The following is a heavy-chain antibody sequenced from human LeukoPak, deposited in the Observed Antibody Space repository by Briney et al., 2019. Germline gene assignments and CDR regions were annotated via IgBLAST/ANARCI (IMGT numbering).Heavy chain of an antibody. V-gene: IGHV3-30*18. J-gene: IGHJ3*02. D-gene: IGHD3-10*01. CDR1: GFTFSSYG. Sequence: SGRSLRLSCAASGFTFSSYGMHWVRQAPGKGLEWVAVISYDGSNKYYADSVKGRFTISRDNSKNTLYLQMNSLRAGDTAVYYCAKDRRSGSYYFDAFDIWGQGTMVTVSS. CDR3: AKDRRSGSYYFDAFDI. CDR2: ISYDGSNK.